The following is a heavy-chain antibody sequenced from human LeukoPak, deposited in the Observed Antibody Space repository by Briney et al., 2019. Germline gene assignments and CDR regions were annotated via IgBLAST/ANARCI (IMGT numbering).Heavy chain of an antibody. V-gene: IGHV3-23*01. CDR2: VSGSGSST. J-gene: IGHJ5*02. CDR3: ARETTNYDILTGPENWFDP. Sequence: QPGASLRLSCAASGFTFSSYAMSWVRQAPGKGLEWVSAVSGSGSSTYYADSVKGRFTISRDNSRNTLYLQMNSLRAEDTAVYYCARETTNYDILTGPENWFDPWGQGTLVTVSS. D-gene: IGHD3-9*01. CDR1: GFTFSSYA.